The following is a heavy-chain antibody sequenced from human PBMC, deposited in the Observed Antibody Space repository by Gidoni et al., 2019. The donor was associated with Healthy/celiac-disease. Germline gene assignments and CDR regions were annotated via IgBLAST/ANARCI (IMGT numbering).Heavy chain of an antibody. CDR1: GGSIRSRSYY. Sequence: LQLQESGPGLVKPSETLSLTCTVSGGSIRSRSYYWGWVRQPPGKGLEWIGSIYYSGSTYYNPSLKGRVTISVDTSKNQFSLKLSSVTAADTAVYYCARDIVVVPAAISQNWFDPWGQGTLVTVSS. J-gene: IGHJ5*02. CDR3: ARDIVVVPAAISQNWFDP. V-gene: IGHV4-39*07. D-gene: IGHD2-2*02. CDR2: IYYSGST.